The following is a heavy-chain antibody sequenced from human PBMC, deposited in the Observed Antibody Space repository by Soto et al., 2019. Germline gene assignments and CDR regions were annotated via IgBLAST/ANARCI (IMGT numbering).Heavy chain of an antibody. CDR2: ISSSGSTI. CDR3: ASTLYDFWSGYYKNGGYGMDV. CDR1: GFTFSSYE. D-gene: IGHD3-3*01. J-gene: IGHJ6*02. V-gene: IGHV3-48*03. Sequence: EVQLVESGGGLVQPGGSLRLSCAASGFTFSSYEMNWVRQAPGKGLEWVSYISSSGSTIYYADSVKGRFTISRDNAKNSLYLQMNSLRAEDTAVYYCASTLYDFWSGYYKNGGYGMDVWGQGTTVTVSS.